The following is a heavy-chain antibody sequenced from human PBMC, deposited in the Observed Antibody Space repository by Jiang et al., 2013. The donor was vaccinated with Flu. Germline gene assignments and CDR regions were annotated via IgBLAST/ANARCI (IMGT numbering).Heavy chain of an antibody. Sequence: KVSCKASGYTFSVYYIHWVRQAPGRGLEWMGWINPNSGGINYAQMFQGWVTMTRDTSISTAYMELSRLRSDDTAVYYCARSHCSGGSCYLNWFDPWGQGTLVTVSS. J-gene: IGHJ5*02. CDR3: ARSHCSGGSCYLNWFDP. V-gene: IGHV1-2*04. CDR2: INPNSGGI. D-gene: IGHD2-15*01. CDR1: GYTFSVYY.